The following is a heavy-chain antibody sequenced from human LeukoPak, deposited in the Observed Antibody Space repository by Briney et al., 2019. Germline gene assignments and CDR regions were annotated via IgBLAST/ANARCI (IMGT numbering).Heavy chain of an antibody. CDR2: IYTSGST. J-gene: IGHJ6*03. CDR3: ARDIAARPGYYYYMDV. D-gene: IGHD6-6*01. CDR1: GGSFSGYY. Sequence: SETLSLTCAVYGGSFSGYYWSWIRQPAGKGLVEIGRIYTSGSTYYNPSLKSRVTMSVDTAKNQFSLKLSSVTAADTAVYYCARDIAARPGYYYYMDVWGKGTTVTVSS. V-gene: IGHV4-4*07.